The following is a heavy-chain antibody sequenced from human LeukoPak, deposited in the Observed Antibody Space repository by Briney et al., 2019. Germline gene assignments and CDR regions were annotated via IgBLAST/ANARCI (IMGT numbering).Heavy chain of an antibody. V-gene: IGHV1-2*02. J-gene: IGHJ6*03. D-gene: IGHD2-21*02. CDR1: GYTFGTHW. CDR2: INPNSGGT. CDR3: ARAHPKKVVTAIDYYYYYMDV. Sequence: ASVKVSCKASGYTFGTHWMHWVRQAPGQGLEWMGWINPNSGGTNYAQKFQGRVTMTRDTSISTAYMELSRLRSDDTAVYYCARAHPKKVVTAIDYYYYYMDVWGKGTTVTISS.